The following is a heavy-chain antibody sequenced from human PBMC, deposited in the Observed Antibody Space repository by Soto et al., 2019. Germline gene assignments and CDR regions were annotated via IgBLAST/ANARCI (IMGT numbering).Heavy chain of an antibody. V-gene: IGHV4-39*01. CDR3: ARQAGAFGYYMDV. Sequence: QLQLQESGPGLVKPSETLSLTCTVSGGSISSSDYYWGWIRQPPGKGLEGIGAIYYSGTTYYSPSLQSRVTISVDTSKNQFSLKMRSVTAADTAVYFCARQAGAFGYYMDVWGKGPTVTVSS. J-gene: IGHJ6*03. CDR1: GGSISSSDYY. D-gene: IGHD3-3*02. CDR2: IYYSGTT.